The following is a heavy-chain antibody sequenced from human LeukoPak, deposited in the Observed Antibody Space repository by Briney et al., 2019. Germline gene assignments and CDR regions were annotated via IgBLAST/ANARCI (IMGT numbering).Heavy chain of an antibody. Sequence: GASVKVSCKASGYTFTGYYMHRVGQAPGQGHEWMGWINPNSGGTNYAQKSQGRVTMTRDTSISTAYMELSRLRSDDTAVYYCARGYCSSTSCYGLWGAFDIWGQGTMVTVSS. V-gene: IGHV1-2*02. CDR3: ARGYCSSTSCYGLWGAFDI. CDR1: GYTFTGYY. CDR2: INPNSGGT. D-gene: IGHD2-2*01. J-gene: IGHJ3*02.